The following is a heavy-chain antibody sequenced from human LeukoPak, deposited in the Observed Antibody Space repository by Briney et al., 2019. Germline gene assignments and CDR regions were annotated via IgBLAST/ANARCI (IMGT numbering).Heavy chain of an antibody. Sequence: GGSLGLSCAASGFTFSDYYMSWIRQAPGKGLEWVSYISSSGSTIYYADSVKGRFTISRDNAKNSLYLQMNSLRAEDTAVYYCARDGYSYGYAGYYYYGMDVWGQGTTVTVSS. J-gene: IGHJ6*02. CDR2: ISSSGSTI. D-gene: IGHD5-18*01. V-gene: IGHV3-11*01. CDR1: GFTFSDYY. CDR3: ARDGYSYGYAGYYYYGMDV.